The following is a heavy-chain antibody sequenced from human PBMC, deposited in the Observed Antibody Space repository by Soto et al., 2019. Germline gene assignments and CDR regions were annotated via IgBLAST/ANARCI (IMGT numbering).Heavy chain of an antibody. D-gene: IGHD3-10*01. CDR3: ARDLDGSGSYYTDY. Sequence: ASVKVSCKASGYTFTNYGISWVRQAPGQGLEWMGWISAYKGDTNYAQNPRGRVTMTTGTSTNTAYMELRSLRDDDTAVYYCARDLDGSGSYYTDYWGPGTLVTVSS. J-gene: IGHJ4*02. CDR1: GYTFTNYG. V-gene: IGHV1-18*01. CDR2: ISAYKGDT.